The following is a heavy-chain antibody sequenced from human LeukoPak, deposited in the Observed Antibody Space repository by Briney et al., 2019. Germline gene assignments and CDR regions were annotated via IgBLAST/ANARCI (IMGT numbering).Heavy chain of an antibody. J-gene: IGHJ4*02. Sequence: PGGSLRLSCAASGFTFSSYSMNWVRQAPGKGLEWVSSISSSSSYIYYADSVKGRFTISRDNAKNSLYLQMNSLRAEDTAVYYCARESSGWLPFDYWGQGTLVTVSS. CDR3: ARESSGWLPFDY. CDR1: GFTFSSYS. D-gene: IGHD6-19*01. V-gene: IGHV3-21*01. CDR2: ISSSSSYI.